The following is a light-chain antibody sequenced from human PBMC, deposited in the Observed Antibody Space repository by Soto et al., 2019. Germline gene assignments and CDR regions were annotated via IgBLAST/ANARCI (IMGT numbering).Light chain of an antibody. CDR1: QSLSSSY. CDR2: GPS. CDR3: QQFYTWPVT. V-gene: IGKV3-20*01. Sequence: VLTQSPGAPSLSPGEGATLSCRASQSLSSSYVAWYQQKLGQPPRLLIYGPSNRATGIPDRFSGRGSGTEFTLTIHGLQSEDFAVYYCQQFYTWPVTFGGGTKVDIK. J-gene: IGKJ4*01.